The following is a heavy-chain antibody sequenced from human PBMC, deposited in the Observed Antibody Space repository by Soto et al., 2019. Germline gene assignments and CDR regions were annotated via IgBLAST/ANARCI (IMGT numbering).Heavy chain of an antibody. CDR3: ARDKLEGYCSSTSCPIDY. CDR1: GFTFSDYY. V-gene: IGHV3-11*01. CDR2: ISSRGSTI. Sequence: GGSLRLSCAASGFTFSDYYMSWIRQAPGKGLEWVSYISSRGSTIYYADSVKGRFTISRDNAKNSLYLQMNSLRAEDTAVYYCARDKLEGYCSSTSCPIDYWGQGTLVTVSS. J-gene: IGHJ4*02. D-gene: IGHD2-2*01.